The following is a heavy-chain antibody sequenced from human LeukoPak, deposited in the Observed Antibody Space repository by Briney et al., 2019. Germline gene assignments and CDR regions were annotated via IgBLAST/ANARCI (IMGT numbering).Heavy chain of an antibody. CDR1: GFIVSSNY. D-gene: IGHD1-1*01. J-gene: IGHJ6*02. CDR2: LYSGGSA. Sequence: GGSLILSCAASGFIVSSNYMNWVRQAPGKGLEWIAVLYSGGSAYYADSVKGRFTISRDNSKNTLYLQIYSLRAEDTAIYYCARDSETETGWYYYGMDVWGQGTTVTVSS. CDR3: ARDSETETGWYYYGMDV. V-gene: IGHV3-53*01.